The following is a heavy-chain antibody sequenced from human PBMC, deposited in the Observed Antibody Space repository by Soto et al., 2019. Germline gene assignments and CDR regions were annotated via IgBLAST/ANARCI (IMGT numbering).Heavy chain of an antibody. Sequence: QITLKESGPPLVRPTQTLTRTCAFSGFSLSTSGVGVGWIHQPPGKALEWLAVIYWDDSKHYSPSLRSRLTITKDTSKNQVVLTMTNMDPMDTGTYYCAHKGPEDWPLDYWGQGTLVTVSS. J-gene: IGHJ4*02. V-gene: IGHV2-5*02. CDR2: IYWDDSK. D-gene: IGHD3-9*01. CDR3: AHKGPEDWPLDY. CDR1: GFSLSTSGVG.